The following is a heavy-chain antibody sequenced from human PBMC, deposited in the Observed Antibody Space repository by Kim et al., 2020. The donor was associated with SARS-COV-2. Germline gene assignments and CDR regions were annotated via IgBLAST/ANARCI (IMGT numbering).Heavy chain of an antibody. Sequence: GGSLRLSCAASGFTVSNNYMSWVRQTPGKGLEWVSVIYSGGSTYYADSVKGRFTISRDNYKNTLYLQMNSMRAEDKAVYYCATNEGVRFCGNLGHGTLV. D-gene: IGHD3-3*01. CDR3: ATNEGVRFCGN. J-gene: IGHJ4*01. CDR2: IYSGGST. V-gene: IGHV3-66*01. CDR1: GFTVSNNY.